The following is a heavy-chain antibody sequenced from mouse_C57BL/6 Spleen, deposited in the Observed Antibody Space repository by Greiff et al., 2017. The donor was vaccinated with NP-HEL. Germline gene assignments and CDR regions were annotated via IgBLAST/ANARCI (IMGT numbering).Heavy chain of an antibody. D-gene: IGHD2-4*01. V-gene: IGHV5-6*01. CDR3: ARRGDYDYFDY. Sequence: EVQRVESGGDLVKPGGSLKLSCAASGFTFSSYGMSWVRQTPDKRLEWVATISSGGSYTYYPDSVKGRFTISRDNAKNTLYLQMSSLKSEDTAMYYCARRGDYDYFDYWGQGTTLTVSS. CDR1: GFTFSSYG. CDR2: ISSGGSYT. J-gene: IGHJ2*01.